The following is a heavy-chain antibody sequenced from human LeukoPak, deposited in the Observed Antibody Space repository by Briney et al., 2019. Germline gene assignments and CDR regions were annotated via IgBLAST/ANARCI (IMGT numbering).Heavy chain of an antibody. J-gene: IGHJ4*02. CDR1: GGPINSYY. CDR2: IYYSGST. D-gene: IGHD6-13*01. V-gene: IGHV4-59*01. CDR3: ARLVAAAGVLGVWSRDYFDY. Sequence: SETLSLTCTVSGGPINSYYWTWIRQPPGKGLEWIGYIYYSGSTSYNPSLKSRVTISVDTSKNQFSLKLSSVTAADTAVYYCARLVAAAGVLGVWSRDYFDYWGQGTLVTVSS.